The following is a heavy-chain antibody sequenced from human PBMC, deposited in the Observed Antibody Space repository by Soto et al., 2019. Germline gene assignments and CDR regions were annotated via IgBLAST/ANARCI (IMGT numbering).Heavy chain of an antibody. CDR2: IYHSGST. V-gene: IGHV4-34*01. CDR3: ARTPTP. J-gene: IGHJ5*02. Sequence: SETLSLTCAVYGGSFSGYYWSWIRQPPGKGLEWIGEIYHSGSTYYNPSLKSRVTISVDRSKNQFSLKLSSVTAADTAVYYCARTPTPWGQGTLVTVSS. CDR1: GGSFSGYY. D-gene: IGHD1-26*01.